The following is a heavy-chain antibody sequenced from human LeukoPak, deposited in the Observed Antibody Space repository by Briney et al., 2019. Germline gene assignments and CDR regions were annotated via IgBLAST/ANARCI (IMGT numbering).Heavy chain of an antibody. J-gene: IGHJ4*02. CDR1: GFTFSSYW. V-gene: IGHV3-74*01. Sequence: GGSLRLSCAASGFTFSSYWMHWVRQAPGKGLVWVSRINSDGSSTSYADSVKGRFTISRDNAKNTLYLQMNSLRAEDTAVYYCARFIYGPGGLDYWGQGTLVTVSS. CDR3: ARFIYGPGGLDY. CDR2: INSDGSST. D-gene: IGHD3-10*01.